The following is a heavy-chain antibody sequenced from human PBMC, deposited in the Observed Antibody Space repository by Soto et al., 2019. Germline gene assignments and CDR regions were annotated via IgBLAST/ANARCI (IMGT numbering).Heavy chain of an antibody. V-gene: IGHV1-69*06. Sequence: QVELVQSGAEVKKPGSSVKVSCQASEDTFRNYAISWVRQAPGQGLEWMGVIIPIFGTANYAQKFQGRVTIIADTSTNTVDLELSSLRSEDTAVYYCASTKYDSSAYYYWYLGLWRRGTLVTVSS. J-gene: IGHJ2*01. CDR3: ASTKYDSSAYYYWYLGL. CDR1: EDTFRNYA. CDR2: IIPIFGTA. D-gene: IGHD3-22*01.